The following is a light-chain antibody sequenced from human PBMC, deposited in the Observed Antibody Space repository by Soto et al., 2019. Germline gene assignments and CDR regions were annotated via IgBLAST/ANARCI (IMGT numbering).Light chain of an antibody. Sequence: EIVLTQSPGTLSLSPGERATLSCRSSQSVSSNYLAWYQQKPDRAPRLVIYDVSGRATGIPDRFSGSGSGIAFTLTISRLEPEDFAVYYCQQYGRSPTFGQGTKVEIK. J-gene: IGKJ1*01. V-gene: IGKV3-20*01. CDR3: QQYGRSPT. CDR2: DVS. CDR1: QSVSSNY.